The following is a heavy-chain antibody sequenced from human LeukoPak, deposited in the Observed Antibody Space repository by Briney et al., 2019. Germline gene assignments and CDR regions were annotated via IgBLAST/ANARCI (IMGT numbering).Heavy chain of an antibody. CDR1: GFTFSSYA. Sequence: GGSLRLSCAASGFTFSSYAMSWVRQAPGKGLEWVSAISGSGGSTYYADSVKGRFTISRDNSNNTLYLQMNSLRAEDTAVYYCAKSYYGDYLNDAFDIWGQGTMVTVSS. J-gene: IGHJ3*02. D-gene: IGHD4-17*01. CDR3: AKSYYGDYLNDAFDI. V-gene: IGHV3-23*01. CDR2: ISGSGGST.